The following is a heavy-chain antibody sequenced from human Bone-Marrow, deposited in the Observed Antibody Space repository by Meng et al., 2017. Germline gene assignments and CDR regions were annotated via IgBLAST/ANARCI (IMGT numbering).Heavy chain of an antibody. CDR2: IYYSGST. D-gene: IGHD2-2*01. CDR3: ARERSSGSSTSQNAFDI. V-gene: IGHV4-31*03. CDR1: GGSISSGGYY. J-gene: IGHJ3*02. Sequence: LRLSCTVSGGSISSGGYYWSWIRQHPGKGLEWIGYIYYSGSTYYNPSLKSRVTISVDTSKNQFSLKLSSVTAADTAVYYCARERSSGSSTSQNAFDIWGQGTRVTVSS.